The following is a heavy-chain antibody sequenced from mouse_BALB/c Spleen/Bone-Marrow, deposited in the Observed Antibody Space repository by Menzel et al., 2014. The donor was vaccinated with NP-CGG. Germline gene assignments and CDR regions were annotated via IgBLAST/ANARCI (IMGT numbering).Heavy chain of an antibody. Sequence: EVMLVESGGGLVKPGGSLKLSCAVSGFAFSSYDMSWVRQTPEKRLGWVAYISSGGGSTYYPDIVKGRFTISRDNAKNTLYLQMSSLKSEDTAMYYCARHKLGRWYVDVWGAGTTVTVSS. D-gene: IGHD4-1*01. CDR2: ISSGGGST. CDR3: ARHKLGRWYVDV. J-gene: IGHJ1*01. V-gene: IGHV5-12-1*01. CDR1: GFAFSSYD.